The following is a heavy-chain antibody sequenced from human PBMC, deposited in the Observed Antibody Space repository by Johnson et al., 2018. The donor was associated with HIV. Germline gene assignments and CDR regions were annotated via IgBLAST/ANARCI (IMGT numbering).Heavy chain of an antibody. Sequence: QVQLVESGGGVVQPGRSLRLSCAASGFTFSDYAMHWVRQAPGKGLEWVAVISYDGSNKYYADSVKGRFTISRDNSKNTLYLQMNSLRAEDTAVYYCASDSSGYDERGEKDAFDIWGQGTMVTVSS. CDR3: ASDSSGYDERGEKDAFDI. D-gene: IGHD3-22*01. CDR2: ISYDGSNK. J-gene: IGHJ3*02. CDR1: GFTFSDYA. V-gene: IGHV3-30-3*01.